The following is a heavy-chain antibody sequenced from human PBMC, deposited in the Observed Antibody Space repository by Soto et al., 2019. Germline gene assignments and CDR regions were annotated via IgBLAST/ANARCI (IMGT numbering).Heavy chain of an antibody. V-gene: IGHV1-69*13. CDR1: GGTFNNYP. D-gene: IGHD5-12*01. Sequence: SVKVSCKASGGTFNNYPITWVRQAPGEGLEWMGGSIPIFGTANYAQKFQGRVTISVDESTSTAYMELSSLRSEDTAVYYCARGRGYSGDDHYYYFDMDVWGQGTTGTVSS. J-gene: IGHJ6*02. CDR3: ARGRGYSGDDHYYYFDMDV. CDR2: SIPIFGTA.